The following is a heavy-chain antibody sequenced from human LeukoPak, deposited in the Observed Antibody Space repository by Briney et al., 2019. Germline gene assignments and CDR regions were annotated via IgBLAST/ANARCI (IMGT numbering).Heavy chain of an antibody. V-gene: IGHV3-48*03. CDR1: GFTFSSYE. CDR3: ARDLGNWNDAGWFDP. Sequence: PGGSLRLSCAASGFTFSSYEMNWVRQAPGKGLEWVSYISSSGSTIYYADSVKGRFTISRDNAKNSLYLQMNSLRAEDTAVYYCARDLGNWNDAGWFDPWGQGTLVTVSS. D-gene: IGHD1-20*01. J-gene: IGHJ5*02. CDR2: ISSSGSTI.